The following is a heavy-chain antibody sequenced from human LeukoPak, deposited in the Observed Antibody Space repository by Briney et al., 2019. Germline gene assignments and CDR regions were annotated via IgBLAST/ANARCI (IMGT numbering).Heavy chain of an antibody. CDR1: GGSVSSSGDY. CDR3: ARILRSQYYFDY. J-gene: IGHJ4*02. D-gene: IGHD3-16*01. Sequence: SETLSLTCTVSGGSVSSSGDYWGWVRQPPGKSLEWIGSMFYRGNTYYNPSFKSRVTISVDTYHVSLQLSSVTAADTAVYYCARILRSQYYFDYWGQGAPVTVSS. V-gene: IGHV4-39*02. CDR2: MFYRGNT.